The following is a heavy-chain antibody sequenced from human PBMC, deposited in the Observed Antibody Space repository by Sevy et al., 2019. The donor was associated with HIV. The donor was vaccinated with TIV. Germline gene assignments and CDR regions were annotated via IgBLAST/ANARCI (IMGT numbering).Heavy chain of an antibody. J-gene: IGHJ5*02. CDR3: TRVSALNYYDTSVSMEYNWFDP. CDR1: GYTFTSYD. Sequence: ASVKVSCKASGYTFTSYDINWVRQATGQGLEWMGWMNPNTGNTGYAQKFQGRVTMTRDTSKSTAYMELRSLRSHDTAIYYCTRVSALNYYDTSVSMEYNWFDPWGQGTLVTVSS. CDR2: MNPNTGNT. D-gene: IGHD3-22*01. V-gene: IGHV1-8*02.